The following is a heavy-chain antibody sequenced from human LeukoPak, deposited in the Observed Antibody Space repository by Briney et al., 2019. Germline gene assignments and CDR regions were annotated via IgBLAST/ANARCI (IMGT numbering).Heavy chain of an antibody. V-gene: IGHV4-39*01. CDR1: GGSICSSHYY. J-gene: IGHJ6*03. CDR3: ARQSSDYYYYYIDV. CDR2: IYYSGTT. Sequence: SETLSLTCTVSGGSICSSHYYWGWIRQPPGKGLEWIGSIYYSGTTYYNPSLESRVTISDDTSKNRFSLMLTSVTAADTAVYYCARQSSDYYYYYIDVWGEGTTVIVSS.